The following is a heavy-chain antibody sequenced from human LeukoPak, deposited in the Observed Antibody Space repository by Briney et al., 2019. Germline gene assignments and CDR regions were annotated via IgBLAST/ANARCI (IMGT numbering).Heavy chain of an antibody. J-gene: IGHJ4*02. V-gene: IGHV3-15*01. CDR1: GFTFSSAW. CDR3: ATEFYSNGYNF. Sequence: GGSLRLSCPGSGFTFSSAWMTWVRQIPGKGLEWVGHIKSRTDGGTTDYAAPVKGRFTISRDDSENTVYLQMNSLKIEDSAVYFCATEFYSNGYNFWGRGTLVIVSS. D-gene: IGHD5-24*01. CDR2: IKSRTDGGTT.